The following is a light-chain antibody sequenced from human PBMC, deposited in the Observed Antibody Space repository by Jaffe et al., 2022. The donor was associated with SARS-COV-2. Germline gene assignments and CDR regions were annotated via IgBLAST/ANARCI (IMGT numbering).Light chain of an antibody. CDR2: YDT. Sequence: SYVLTQPPSLSVAPGETAGITCEGNSVGSRSLHWYQQKPGQAPVVVINYDTKRPSGIPERFSATNSGSTATLTITGVEAGDEADYYCQVWDSASSRWVFGGGTKLTVL. CDR3: QVWDSASSRWV. V-gene: IGLV3-21*04. CDR1: SVGSRS. J-gene: IGLJ3*02.